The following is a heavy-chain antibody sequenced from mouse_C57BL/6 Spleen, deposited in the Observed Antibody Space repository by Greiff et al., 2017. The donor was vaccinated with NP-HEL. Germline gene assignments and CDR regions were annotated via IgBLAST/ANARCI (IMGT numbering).Heavy chain of an antibody. CDR1: GYAFSSSW. Sequence: QVQLQQSGPELVKPGASVKISRKASGYAFSSSWMNWVKQRPGKGLEWIGRIYPGDGDTNYNGKFKGKATLTADKSSSTAYMQLSSLTSEDSAVYFCARGMGLNYFDYWGQGTTLTVSS. V-gene: IGHV1-82*01. CDR3: ARGMGLNYFDY. D-gene: IGHD2-4*01. CDR2: IYPGDGDT. J-gene: IGHJ2*01.